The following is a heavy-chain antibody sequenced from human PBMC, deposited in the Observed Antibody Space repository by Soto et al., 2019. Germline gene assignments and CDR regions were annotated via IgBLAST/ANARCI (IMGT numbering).Heavy chain of an antibody. Sequence: NPGGSLRLSCAASGFTFRNAWMSWVRQAPGKGMEWVGRIKSKTDGGTTDYAAPVKGRFTISRDDSKNTVYLQMNSLKTEDTAVYYCTTERYEYYFDYWGQGTLVTVSS. CDR3: TTERYEYYFDY. CDR1: GFTFRNAW. J-gene: IGHJ4*02. D-gene: IGHD1-20*01. CDR2: IKSKTDGGTT. V-gene: IGHV3-15*01.